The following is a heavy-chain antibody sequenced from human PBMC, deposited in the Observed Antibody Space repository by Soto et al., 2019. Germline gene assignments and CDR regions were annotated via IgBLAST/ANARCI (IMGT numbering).Heavy chain of an antibody. J-gene: IGHJ5*02. CDR2: THYSGGT. V-gene: IGHV4-59*01. CDR3: ARNIATRPSRFDP. CDR1: GGSITTYY. D-gene: IGHD6-6*01. Sequence: SETLSLTCTVSGGSITTYYWSWIRQPPGKGLEWIGYTHYSGGTNYNPSLKSRVTISVDTSKNQCSLKVSSVTAADTAVYYCARNIATRPSRFDPWGQGTLVTVSS.